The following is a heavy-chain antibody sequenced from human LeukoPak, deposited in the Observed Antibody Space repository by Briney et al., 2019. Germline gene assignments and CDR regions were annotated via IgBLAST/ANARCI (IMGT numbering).Heavy chain of an antibody. Sequence: GGSLRLSCAASGFTFSNAWMSWVRQAPGKGLEWVGRIKSKTDDGTIDYAAPVKGRFTISRDDSKNTLYLQMNSLKTEDAAVYYCTTYLRATDFDYWGQGTLVTVSS. D-gene: IGHD5-12*01. V-gene: IGHV3-15*01. CDR1: GFTFSNAW. CDR3: TTYLRATDFDY. CDR2: IKSKTDDGTI. J-gene: IGHJ4*02.